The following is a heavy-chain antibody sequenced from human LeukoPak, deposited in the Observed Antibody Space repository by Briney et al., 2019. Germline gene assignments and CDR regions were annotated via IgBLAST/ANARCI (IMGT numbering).Heavy chain of an antibody. V-gene: IGHV3-23*01. CDR1: GFIFSAYA. CDR3: AREQSGGRGWYTVDY. D-gene: IGHD6-19*01. J-gene: IGHJ4*02. CDR2: IRGNSERT. Sequence: GGSLRLSCVASGFIFSAYAITWVRQAPGKGIECVSAIRGNSERTYYADSVRGRFTISRDNSKDTSYLKISSLRVEDTAVYYCAREQSGGRGWYTVDYWGQGTLVAVSS.